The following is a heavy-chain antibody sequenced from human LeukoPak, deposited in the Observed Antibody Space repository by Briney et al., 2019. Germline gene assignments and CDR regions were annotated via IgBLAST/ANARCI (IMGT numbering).Heavy chain of an antibody. J-gene: IGHJ5*02. CDR1: GGSISSGGYS. CDR3: ARGGGRSWYWFDP. CDR2: IYHSGST. V-gene: IGHV4-30-2*01. D-gene: IGHD6-13*01. Sequence: SQTLSLTCAVSGGSISSGGYSWSWIRQPPGKGLEWIGYIYHSGSTYYNPSLKSRVTISVDRSKNQFSLKLSSVTAADTAVYYCARGGGRSWYWFDPWGQGTLVTVSS.